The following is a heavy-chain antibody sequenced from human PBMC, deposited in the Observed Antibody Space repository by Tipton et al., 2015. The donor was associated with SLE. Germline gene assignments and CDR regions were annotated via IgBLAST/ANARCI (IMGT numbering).Heavy chain of an antibody. D-gene: IGHD6-13*01. CDR3: ARGLAAAGNFDY. J-gene: IGHJ4*02. CDR2: ISSSSSYI. Sequence: SLRLSCAASGFTFSSYGMHWVRQAPGKGLEWVSSISSSSSYIYYADSVKGRFTISRDNAKNSLYLQMNSLRAEDTAVYYCARGLAAAGNFDYWGQGTLVTVSS. CDR1: GFTFSSYG. V-gene: IGHV3-21*01.